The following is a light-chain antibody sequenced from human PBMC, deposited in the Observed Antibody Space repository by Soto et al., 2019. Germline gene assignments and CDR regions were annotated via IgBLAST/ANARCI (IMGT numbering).Light chain of an antibody. CDR1: QSVSSN. CDR3: QQYNNWPQRT. Sequence: EIVMTQSPATLSVSPGERATLSCRASQSVSSNLAWYQQKPGQAPRLLIYGASTRATGIPARFSGSGSGTEFTLTISSLQSEDFAVYYCQQYNNWPQRTFDQGTKVEIK. J-gene: IGKJ1*01. CDR2: GAS. V-gene: IGKV3-15*01.